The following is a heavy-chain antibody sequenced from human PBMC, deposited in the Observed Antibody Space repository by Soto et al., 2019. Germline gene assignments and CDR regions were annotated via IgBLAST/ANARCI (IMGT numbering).Heavy chain of an antibody. Sequence: LRLSCAASGFTFSSYSMNWVRQAPGKGLEWVSSISSSSSYIYYADSVKGRFTISRDNAKNSLYLQMNSLRAEDTAVYYCARDLLCSSTSCYMGYFDYWGQGTLVTVPS. V-gene: IGHV3-21*01. D-gene: IGHD2-2*02. CDR3: ARDLLCSSTSCYMGYFDY. CDR1: GFTFSSYS. CDR2: ISSSSSYI. J-gene: IGHJ4*02.